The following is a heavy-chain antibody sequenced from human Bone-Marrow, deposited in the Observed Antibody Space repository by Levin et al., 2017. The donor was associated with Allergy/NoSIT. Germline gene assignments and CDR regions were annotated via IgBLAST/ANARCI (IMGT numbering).Heavy chain of an antibody. V-gene: IGHV3-7*03. J-gene: IGHJ4*02. CDR2: IKTDGTEK. CDR3: AKGMSITVFGVVTPFDR. CDR1: GFTFSNYW. D-gene: IGHD3-3*01. Sequence: GESLKISCVASGFTFSNYWMGWVRQTPGKGLEWVANIKTDGTEKYYVDSVKGRFTISRDNAESSLYLQMNSLRAEDTAVYYCAKGMSITVFGVVTPFDRWGQGTLVTVSS.